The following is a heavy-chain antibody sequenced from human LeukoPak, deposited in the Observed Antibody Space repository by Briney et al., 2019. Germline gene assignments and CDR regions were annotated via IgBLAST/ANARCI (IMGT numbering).Heavy chain of an antibody. CDR1: GGSISSYY. CDR3: ARDPWAATISDY. CDR2: IYYSGST. V-gene: IGHV4-59*01. J-gene: IGHJ4*02. D-gene: IGHD5-12*01. Sequence: SETLSLTCTVSGGSISSYYWSWIRQPPGKGLEWIGYIYYSGSTNYNPSLKSRVTISVDTSKNQFSLKLSSVTAADTAVYYCARDPWAATISDYWGQGTLVTVSS.